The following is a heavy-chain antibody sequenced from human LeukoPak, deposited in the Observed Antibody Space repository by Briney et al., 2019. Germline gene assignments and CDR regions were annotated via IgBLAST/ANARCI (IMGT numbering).Heavy chain of an antibody. Sequence: GGSLRLSCAASGFTFSNFAVNWVRQAPGKGLEWVSVIGGGDGSIYYADSVRGRFTISRDNSKNTLYLQMTSLRAEDAAIYYCAKGMGLAHYYFYGMDVWGQGTTVTVSS. CDR2: IGGGDGSI. V-gene: IGHV3-23*01. CDR3: AKGMGLAHYYFYGMDV. D-gene: IGHD6-19*01. J-gene: IGHJ6*02. CDR1: GFTFSNFA.